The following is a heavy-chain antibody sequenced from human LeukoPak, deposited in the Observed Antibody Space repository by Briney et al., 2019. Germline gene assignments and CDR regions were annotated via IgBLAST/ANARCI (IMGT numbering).Heavy chain of an antibody. D-gene: IGHD3-3*01. CDR2: MNPNSGNT. CDR1: GYTFTSYD. J-gene: IGHJ4*02. Sequence: GASVKVSCKASGYTFTSYDINWVRQATGQGLEWMGWMNPNSGNTGYAQKFQGRVTMTRNTSISTAYMELISLRSEDTAVYYCARTYYDFWSGYYPGDYWGQGTLVTVSS. V-gene: IGHV1-8*01. CDR3: ARTYYDFWSGYYPGDY.